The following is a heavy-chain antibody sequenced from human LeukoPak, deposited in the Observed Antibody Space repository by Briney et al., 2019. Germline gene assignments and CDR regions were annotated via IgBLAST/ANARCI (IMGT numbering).Heavy chain of an antibody. V-gene: IGHV4-39*07. D-gene: IGHD5-12*01. J-gene: IGHJ4*02. CDR2: IYYSGST. CDR3: ARANRYDLYFDY. Sequence: SETLSLTCTVSGGSISSSSYYWGWIRQPPGKGLEWIGNIYYSGSTHYNPSLKSRVTISVDTSKNQISLKLSSVTAADTAVYYCARANRYDLYFDYWGQGTLVTVSS. CDR1: GGSISSSSYY.